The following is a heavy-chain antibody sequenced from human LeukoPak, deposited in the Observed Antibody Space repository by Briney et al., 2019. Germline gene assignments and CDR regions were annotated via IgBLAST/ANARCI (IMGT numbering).Heavy chain of an antibody. V-gene: IGHV1-2*02. CDR1: GYTFSGYY. Sequence: ASVKVSCKASGYTFSGYYMHWVRQAPGQGLEWMGWINPNSGGTDYAQKFQGRVTMTRDTSISTAYMELSRLRSDDTAVYYCATTRGSYYYYYMDVWGKGTTVTVSS. CDR3: ATTRGSYYYYYMDV. J-gene: IGHJ6*03. CDR2: INPNSGGT. D-gene: IGHD5-24*01.